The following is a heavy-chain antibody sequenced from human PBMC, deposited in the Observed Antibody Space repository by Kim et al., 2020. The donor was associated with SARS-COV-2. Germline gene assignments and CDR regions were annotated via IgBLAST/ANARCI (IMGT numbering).Heavy chain of an antibody. CDR3: ARDRGSSSWKSYYYYGMDV. D-gene: IGHD6-13*01. J-gene: IGHJ6*02. Sequence: GGSLRLSCAASGFTFSSYWMSWVRQAPGKGLEWVANIKQDGSEKYYVDSVKGRFTISRDNAKNSLYLQMNSLRAEDTAVYYCARDRGSSSWKSYYYYGMDVWGQGTTVTVSS. CDR2: IKQDGSEK. V-gene: IGHV3-7*01. CDR1: GFTFSSYW.